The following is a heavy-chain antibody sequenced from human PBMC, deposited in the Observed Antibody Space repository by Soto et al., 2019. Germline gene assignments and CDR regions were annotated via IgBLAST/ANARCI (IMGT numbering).Heavy chain of an antibody. CDR1: GGSISSGGYY. Sequence: SETLSLTCTVSGGSISSGGYYWSWIRQHPGKGLEWIGYIYYSGSTYYNPSLKSRVTISVDTSKNQFSLKLSSVTAADTAVYYCARSYGDYSAFDYWGQGTLVTVSS. CDR3: ARSYGDYSAFDY. CDR2: IYYSGST. V-gene: IGHV4-31*03. D-gene: IGHD4-17*01. J-gene: IGHJ4*02.